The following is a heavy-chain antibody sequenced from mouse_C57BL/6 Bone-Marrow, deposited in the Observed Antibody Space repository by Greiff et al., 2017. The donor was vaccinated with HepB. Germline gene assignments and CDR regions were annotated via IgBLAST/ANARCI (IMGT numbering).Heavy chain of an antibody. J-gene: IGHJ3*01. D-gene: IGHD1-1*01. CDR3: ARHGGPFYYGSSYVFAY. V-gene: IGHV1-62-2*01. CDR1: GYTFTEYT. Sequence: VKLMESGAELVKPGASVKLSCKASGYTFTEYTIHWVKQRSGQGLEWIGWFYPGSGSIKYNEKFKDKATLTADKSSSTVYMELSRLTSEDSAVYFCARHGGPFYYGSSYVFAYWGQGTLVTVSA. CDR2: FYPGSGSI.